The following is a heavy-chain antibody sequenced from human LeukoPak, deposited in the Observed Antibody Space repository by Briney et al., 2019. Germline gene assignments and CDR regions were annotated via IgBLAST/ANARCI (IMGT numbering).Heavy chain of an antibody. V-gene: IGHV3-30*18. CDR3: AKGDGYYYYGMDV. CDR2: ISFDGKNK. CDR1: GFTVSTYV. Sequence: PGRSLRLSCAASGFTVSTYVMHWVRQAQGHGLEWVAVISFDGKNKYFADSVRGRLIISRDNSKNTLYLQMNSLRVEDTAVYYCAKGDGYYYYGMDVWGQGTTVTVSS. J-gene: IGHJ6*02.